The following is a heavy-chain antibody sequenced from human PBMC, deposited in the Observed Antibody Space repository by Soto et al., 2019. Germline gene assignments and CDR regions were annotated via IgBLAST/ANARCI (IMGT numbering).Heavy chain of an antibody. Sequence: QAQLVESGGGVVQPGRSLRLSCAASGFTFSSYAMHWVRQAPGKGLEWVAVISYDGSNKYYADSVKGRFTISRDNSKNTLYLQMNSLRAEDTAVYYCASSREVGATLFDYWGQGTLVTVSS. CDR1: GFTFSSYA. CDR3: ASSREVGATLFDY. J-gene: IGHJ4*02. V-gene: IGHV3-30-3*01. D-gene: IGHD1-26*01. CDR2: ISYDGSNK.